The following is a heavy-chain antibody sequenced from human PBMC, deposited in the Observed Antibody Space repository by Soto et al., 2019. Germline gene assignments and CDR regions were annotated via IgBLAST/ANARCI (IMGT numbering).Heavy chain of an antibody. J-gene: IGHJ4*02. V-gene: IGHV3-23*01. Sequence: EVQLLESGGGLVQPGGSLRLSCAASGFTFSSYAMSWVRQAPGKGLEWVSAISGSGGSTYYADSVKGRFTISRDNSKNTLYLQMNSLRAEDTAVYYCAKDSCRGITIFGVVITHLDYWGQGTLVTVSS. CDR1: GFTFSSYA. CDR2: ISGSGGST. CDR3: AKDSCRGITIFGVVITHLDY. D-gene: IGHD3-3*01.